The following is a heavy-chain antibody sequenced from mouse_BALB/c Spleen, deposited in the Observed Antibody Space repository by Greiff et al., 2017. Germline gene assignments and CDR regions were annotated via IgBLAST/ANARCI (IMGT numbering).Heavy chain of an antibody. CDR1: GYTFTDYE. J-gene: IGHJ3*01. D-gene: IGHD1-2*01. CDR2: IDPETGGT. Sequence: QVQLQQSGAELVRPGASVTLSCKASGYTFTDYEMHWVKQTPVHGLEWIGAIDPETGGTAYNQKFKGKATLTADKSSSTAYMELRSLTSEDSAVYYCTSITTAWFAYWGQGTLVTVSA. CDR3: TSITTAWFAY. V-gene: IGHV1-15*01.